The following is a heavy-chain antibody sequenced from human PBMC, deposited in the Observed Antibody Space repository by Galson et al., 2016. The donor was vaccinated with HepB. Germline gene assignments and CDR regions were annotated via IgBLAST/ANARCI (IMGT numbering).Heavy chain of an antibody. Sequence: SLXLSCAASGXXFGXXXMSXXXQAXGRGLEWIASISGSADHTYYAASVKGRFTISRDAYNTVYLQMHSLRAEDTAIYYCARLTLPGICCYFYYWGQGTLVTVSS. V-gene: IGHV3-23*01. CDR3: ARLTLPGICCYFYY. CDR1: GXXFGXXX. J-gene: IGHJ4*02. D-gene: IGHD3-9*01. CDR2: ISGSADHT.